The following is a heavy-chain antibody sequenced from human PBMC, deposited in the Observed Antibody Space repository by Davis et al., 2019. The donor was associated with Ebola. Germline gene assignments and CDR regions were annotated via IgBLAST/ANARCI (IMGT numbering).Heavy chain of an antibody. CDR1: GFTFSSYA. V-gene: IGHV3-23*01. D-gene: IGHD4-17*01. Sequence: GESLKISCAASGFTFSSYAMSWVRQAPGKGLEWVSAISGSGGSTYYADSVKGRFTIFRDNSKNTLYLQMNSLRAEDTAVYYCARHDYGDSHFDYWGQGTLVTVSS. CDR3: ARHDYGDSHFDY. J-gene: IGHJ4*02. CDR2: ISGSGGST.